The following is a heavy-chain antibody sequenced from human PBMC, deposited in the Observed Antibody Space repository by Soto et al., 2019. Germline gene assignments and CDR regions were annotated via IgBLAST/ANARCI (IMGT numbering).Heavy chain of an antibody. CDR3: ARGLSTLSPLDD. Sequence: QVQLQESGPGLVKPSGTLSLTCAVSGGSISSTNWWSWVRQPPGKGLEWIGEIYHSGSTNYNPSLESRVTIAVAKAQNPFSLKLSSVTAADTAVYYCARGLSTLSPLDDWGQGTLVTVSS. V-gene: IGHV4-4*02. CDR2: IYHSGST. D-gene: IGHD3-16*02. J-gene: IGHJ4*02. CDR1: GGSISSTNW.